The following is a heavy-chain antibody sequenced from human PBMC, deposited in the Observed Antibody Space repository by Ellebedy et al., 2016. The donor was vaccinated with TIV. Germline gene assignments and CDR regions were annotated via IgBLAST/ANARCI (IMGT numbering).Heavy chain of an antibody. CDR1: GVSISSYY. CDR3: AREGAHKFDTSGYYFDY. V-gene: IGHV4-59*01. CDR2: IYYSGAT. Sequence: PSETLSLTCSLSGVSISSYYWTWIRQPPGKGLEWIGYIYYSGATNYNPSLKSRVTISLDTSKNQFSLKLYSVTAADTAIYYCAREGAHKFDTSGYYFDYWGQGAPVTVSS. D-gene: IGHD3-22*01. J-gene: IGHJ4*02.